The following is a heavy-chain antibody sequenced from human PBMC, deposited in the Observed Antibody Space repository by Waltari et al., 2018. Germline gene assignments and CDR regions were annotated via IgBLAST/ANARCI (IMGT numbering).Heavy chain of an antibody. CDR2: IRSDGGNK. Sequence: QGQLVESGGGVVQPGGSLRLACAGAGFDVSRSGMHGVRQAPGEGLEWVAYIRSDGGNKYYGDSVKGRFTISRDESKSTLYLQMDSLRSEDTAVYYCAGWDATRAFRIWGQGTMVIVSS. CDR3: AGWDATRAFRI. V-gene: IGHV3-30*02. D-gene: IGHD2-15*01. J-gene: IGHJ3*01. CDR1: GFDVSRSG.